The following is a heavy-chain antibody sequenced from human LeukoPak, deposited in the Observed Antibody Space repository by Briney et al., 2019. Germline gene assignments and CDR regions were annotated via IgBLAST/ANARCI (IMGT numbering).Heavy chain of an antibody. V-gene: IGHV3-23*01. Sequence: PGGSLRLSCAASGFTFGTYAMSWVRQAPGKGLEWVSRISGSGDSTYYADSVKGRFTISRDNSKKTLSLQMNTLRAEDTAIYYCAKDSRWYYDTTGYYSFDYWGQGTLVTVSS. CDR3: AKDSRWYYDTTGYYSFDY. CDR1: GFTFGTYA. D-gene: IGHD3-22*01. J-gene: IGHJ4*02. CDR2: ISGSGDST.